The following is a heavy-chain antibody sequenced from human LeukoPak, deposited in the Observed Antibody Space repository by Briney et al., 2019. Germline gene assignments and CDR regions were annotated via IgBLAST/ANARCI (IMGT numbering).Heavy chain of an antibody. CDR3: ARVYRWFGDGDY. Sequence: SVKVSCKASGGTFSSYAISWVRQAPGQGLEWMGWINPNSGGTNYAQKFQGRVTITADESTSTAYMELSSLRSEDTAVYYCARVYRWFGDGDYWGQGTLVTVSS. D-gene: IGHD3-10*01. CDR1: GGTFSSYA. V-gene: IGHV1-69*01. CDR2: INPNSGGT. J-gene: IGHJ4*02.